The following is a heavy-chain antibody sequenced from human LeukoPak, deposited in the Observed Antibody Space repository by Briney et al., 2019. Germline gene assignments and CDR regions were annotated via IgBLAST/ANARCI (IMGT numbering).Heavy chain of an antibody. CDR2: INPSGGST. D-gene: IGHD3-10*01. V-gene: IGHV1-46*01. CDR3: ARDPYGSGSYLSLDYYYGMDV. J-gene: IGHJ6*02. CDR1: GYTFTSYY. Sequence: ASVKVSCKASGYTFTSYYMHWVRQAPGQGLEWMGIINPSGGSTSYAQKFQGRVTMTRDTSTSTVYMELSSLRSEDTAVYYCARDPYGSGSYLSLDYYYGMDVWGQGTTVTVSS.